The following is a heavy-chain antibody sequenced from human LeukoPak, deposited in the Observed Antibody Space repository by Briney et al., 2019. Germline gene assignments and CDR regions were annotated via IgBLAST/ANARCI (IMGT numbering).Heavy chain of an antibody. CDR1: GYTFTAYY. D-gene: IGHD1-26*01. CDR3: ARVHPSGSYYFDY. CDR2: IDPNSGGT. V-gene: IGHV1-2*02. Sequence: ASVKVSCKASGYTFTAYYMHWVRQAPGQGLELMGWIDPNSGGTNYAQRFQDRVTMTRDTSISTAYMELSRLRSDDTAVYFCARVHPSGSYYFDYWGQGTLVTVSS. J-gene: IGHJ4*02.